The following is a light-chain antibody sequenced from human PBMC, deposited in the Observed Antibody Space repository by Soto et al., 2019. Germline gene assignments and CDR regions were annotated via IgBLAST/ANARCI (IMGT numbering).Light chain of an antibody. CDR2: DVS. CDR3: CSYAGTYTPL. V-gene: IGLV2-11*01. CDR1: RSDVGGYNY. J-gene: IGLJ2*01. Sequence: QSALTQPRSVSGSPGQSVTISCTGTRSDVGGYNYVSWYQHNPGKAPKLMIFDVSARPSGVPDRFSGSKSANTASLTISGLQAEDEADYYCCSYAGTYTPLFGGGTQLTVL.